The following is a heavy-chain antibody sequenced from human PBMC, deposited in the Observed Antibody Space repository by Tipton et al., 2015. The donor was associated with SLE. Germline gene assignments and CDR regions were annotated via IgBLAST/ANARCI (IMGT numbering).Heavy chain of an antibody. CDR2: ISHSGNT. D-gene: IGHD3-16*02. J-gene: IGHJ4*02. Sequence: GLVKPSETLSLTCTVSGDSISNHHWSWVRQPPGKGLEWIGSISHSGNTYYNPSLQSRVTMSIDTSKNQFSLKLSSVTATDTAMYFCARDQIYRNYYFDYWGQGTLVTVSS. CDR1: GDSISNHH. V-gene: IGHV4-38-2*02. CDR3: ARDQIYRNYYFDY.